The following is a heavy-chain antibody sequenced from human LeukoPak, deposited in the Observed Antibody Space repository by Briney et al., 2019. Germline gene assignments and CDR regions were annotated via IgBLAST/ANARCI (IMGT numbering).Heavy chain of an antibody. D-gene: IGHD2-15*01. CDR3: ARTLGNCSGGYCYSYYYNGMDV. CDR1: GGSISSGGYY. V-gene: IGHV4-31*03. CDR2: IYHSGST. Sequence: PSETLSLTCIVSGGSISSGGYYWSWIRQHPGKGLEWIGYIYHSGSTNYNPSLKSRVTISIDTSKNQFALKMSSVTAADTAVYYCARTLGNCSGGYCYSYYYNGMDVWGQGTTVTVSS. J-gene: IGHJ6*02.